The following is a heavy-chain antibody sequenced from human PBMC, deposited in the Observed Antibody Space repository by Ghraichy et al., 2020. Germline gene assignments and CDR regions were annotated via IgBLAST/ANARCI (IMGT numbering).Heavy chain of an antibody. D-gene: IGHD6-19*01. Sequence: SETLSLTCTVSGGSIGSSNYYWGWIRQPPGKGLEWIGSVLYAGSTYYNSSLKGRVTISVDTSKNQFSLNLSSVTAADTAVYYCARHRVAVAGPIDYWGQGTLVTVSS. V-gene: IGHV4-39*01. CDR1: GGSIGSSNYY. CDR2: VLYAGST. J-gene: IGHJ4*02. CDR3: ARHRVAVAGPIDY.